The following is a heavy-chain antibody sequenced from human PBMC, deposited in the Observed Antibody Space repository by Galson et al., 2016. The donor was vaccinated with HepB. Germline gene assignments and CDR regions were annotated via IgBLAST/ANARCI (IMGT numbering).Heavy chain of an antibody. CDR3: RSAVLPLTIIRAGRGKKKDAFDI. Sequence: SLRLSCAASGFTFSRNDMHWVRQAPGKGLEWVAVMSFDASNRNYADTVKGRFTISRDNSNNTLYLQMNSLRAEDTAVYYCRSAVLPLTIIRAGRGKKKDAFDIWGQGTMVRVSS. V-gene: IGHV3-30*03. CDR1: GFTFSRND. CDR2: MSFDASNR. D-gene: IGHD3-10*01. J-gene: IGHJ3*02.